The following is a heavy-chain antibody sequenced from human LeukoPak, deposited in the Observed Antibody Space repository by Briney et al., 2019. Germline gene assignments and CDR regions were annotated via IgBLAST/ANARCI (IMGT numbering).Heavy chain of an antibody. J-gene: IGHJ4*02. CDR1: GGSISSGSYY. Sequence: SETLSLTCTVSGGSISSGSYYWSWIRQPAGKGLEWIGRIYTSGSTNYNPSLKSRVTISIDTSKNQFSLKLSSVTAADTAVYYYARFFPYYFDYWGQGTLVTVSS. CDR3: ARFFPYYFDY. CDR2: IYTSGST. V-gene: IGHV4-61*02.